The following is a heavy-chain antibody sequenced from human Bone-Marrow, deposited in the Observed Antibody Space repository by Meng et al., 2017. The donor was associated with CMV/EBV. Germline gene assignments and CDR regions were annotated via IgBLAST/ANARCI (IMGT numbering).Heavy chain of an antibody. J-gene: IGHJ4*02. CDR3: ARYNIVGATTGYYFDY. Sequence: SGYTFTGYCMHWVRQAPGQGLEWMGWINPNSGGTNYAQKFQGRVTMTRDTSISTAYMELSRLRSDDTAVYYCARYNIVGATTGYYFDYWGQGTLVTVSS. CDR2: INPNSGGT. CDR1: GYTFTGYC. V-gene: IGHV1-2*02. D-gene: IGHD1-26*01.